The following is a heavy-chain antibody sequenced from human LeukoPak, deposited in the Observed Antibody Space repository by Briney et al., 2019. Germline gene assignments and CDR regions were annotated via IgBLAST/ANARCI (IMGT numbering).Heavy chain of an antibody. D-gene: IGHD3-10*01. J-gene: IGHJ4*02. CDR3: ARGPARGVNINQDAFDY. Sequence: AESLSLTCAVSGYSISSGYYWGWIRQPPGKGLEWIGSIPLSWSTYYNPSLKSRVTISVDTSKNQFSMKLSSVTAADTAVYYCARGPARGVNINQDAFDYWGQGTRVTVSS. CDR1: GYSISSGYY. CDR2: IPLSWST. V-gene: IGHV4-38-2*01.